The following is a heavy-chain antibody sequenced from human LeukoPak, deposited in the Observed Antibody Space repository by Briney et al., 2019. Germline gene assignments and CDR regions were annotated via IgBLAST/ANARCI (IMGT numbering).Heavy chain of an antibody. J-gene: IGHJ4*02. CDR2: ISGSGSST. CDR3: ARGTKFGELFGY. CDR1: GFTFTSYA. D-gene: IGHD3-10*02. Sequence: GGSLRLSCAASGFTFTSYAMSWVRQAPGKGLEWVSGISGSGSSTYYADSVKGRFTISRDNSKNTLYLQMNSLRAEDTAVYYCARGTKFGELFGYWGQGTLVTVSS. V-gene: IGHV3-23*01.